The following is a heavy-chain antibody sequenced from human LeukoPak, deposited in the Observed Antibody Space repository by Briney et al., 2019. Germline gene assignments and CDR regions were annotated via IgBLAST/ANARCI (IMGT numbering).Heavy chain of an antibody. CDR1: DDSISSYISKYY. CDR3: ARENIYMHYFDY. CDR2: IHYTGST. J-gene: IGHJ4*02. V-gene: IGHV4-61*01. D-gene: IGHD2/OR15-2a*01. Sequence: SETLSLTCTVSDDSISSYISKYYWSWIQQPPGKGLEWIGCIHYTGSTNYNPSLKNRITISGDTSKSQFSLKLTSVTAADTAVYYCARENIYMHYFDYWGQGTLVTVSS.